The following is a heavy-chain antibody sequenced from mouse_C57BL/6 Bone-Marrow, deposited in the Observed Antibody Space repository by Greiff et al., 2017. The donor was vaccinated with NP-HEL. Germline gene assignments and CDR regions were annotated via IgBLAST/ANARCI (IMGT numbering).Heavy chain of an antibody. J-gene: IGHJ3*01. Sequence: VQLQQSGAALVKPGASVKISCNASGYAFRSYWMNWVKQRPGTGLVWIGQIYPGDGDPNYNGKFKDKASLTADKSSSTAYMQLSSLTSEDSAVYFCARGAYWGQGTLVTVSA. CDR1: GYAFRSYW. V-gene: IGHV1-80*01. CDR3: ARGAY. CDR2: IYPGDGDP.